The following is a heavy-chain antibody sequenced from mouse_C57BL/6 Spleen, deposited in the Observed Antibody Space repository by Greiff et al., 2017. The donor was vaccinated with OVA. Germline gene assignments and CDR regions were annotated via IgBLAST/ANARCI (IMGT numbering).Heavy chain of an antibody. CDR2: MNPNNGGT. D-gene: IGHD2-12*01. CDR3: SPVTTYAMDY. CDR1: GYTFTDDN. V-gene: IGHV1-22*01. Sequence: EVQLQQSGPELVKPGASVKMSCKASGYTFTDDNMHWGKQSQGKRLEGSGYMNPNNGGTRYNQKFKGKATLTVNTSSSPAYMELRSLTSSHSAVSSSSPVTTYAMDYCGPATSVPVSS. J-gene: IGHJ4*01.